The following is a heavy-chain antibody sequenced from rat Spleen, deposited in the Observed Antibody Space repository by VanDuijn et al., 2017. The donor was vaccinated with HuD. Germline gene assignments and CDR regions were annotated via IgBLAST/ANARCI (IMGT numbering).Heavy chain of an antibody. J-gene: IGHJ2*01. CDR1: GFTFNSYD. CDR3: TRDNSGYG. D-gene: IGHD4-3*01. V-gene: IGHV5-27*01. CDR2: ISPSGGST. Sequence: EVQLVESGGALVQPGRSLKLSCAASGFTFNSYDMAWVRQAPTKGLEWVASISPSGGSTYYRDSMRGRFTVSRDNAKSTLYLQMNSLRSEDTATYYCTRDNSGYGWGQGVMVTVSS.